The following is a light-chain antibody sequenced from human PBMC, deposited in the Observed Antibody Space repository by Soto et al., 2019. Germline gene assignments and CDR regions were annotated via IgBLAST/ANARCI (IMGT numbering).Light chain of an antibody. CDR3: TSLGGSDNWV. CDR2: EVT. V-gene: IGLV2-8*01. J-gene: IGLJ3*02. Sequence: QSALTQPPSASGSPGQSVTISCTGNSSDIGAYNYVSWFQQHPGKAPKLIIYEVTKRPSGVPDRFSGSKSGNTASLAVSGLQAEDEADYYCTSLGGSDNWVFGGGTKLTVL. CDR1: SSDIGAYNY.